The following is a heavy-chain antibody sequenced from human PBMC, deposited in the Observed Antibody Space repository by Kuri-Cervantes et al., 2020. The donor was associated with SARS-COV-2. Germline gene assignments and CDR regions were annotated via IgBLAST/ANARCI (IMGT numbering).Heavy chain of an antibody. CDR2: MNPASGNT. J-gene: IGHJ5*02. V-gene: IGHV1-8*02. CDR3: ARGHHLSNWFDP. CDR1: GYTFTSYY. Sequence: ASVKVSCKASGYTFTSYYMHWVRQAPGQGLEWMGWMNPASGNTGYAQKFQGRVTMISNTSITTAYMELSSLTSEDTAVYYCARGHHLSNWFDPWGQGTLVTVSS.